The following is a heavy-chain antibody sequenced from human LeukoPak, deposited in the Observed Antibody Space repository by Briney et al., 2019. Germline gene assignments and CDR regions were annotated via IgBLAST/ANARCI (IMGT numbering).Heavy chain of an antibody. CDR1: GFTFNRHH. D-gene: IGHD3-10*01. V-gene: IGHV3-15*01. CDR2: IKSKTDGGTT. J-gene: IGHJ3*02. Sequence: GGSLRLSCAASGFTFNRHHMNWVRQAPGKGLEWVGRIKSKTDGGTTDYAAPVKGRFTISRDDSKNTLYLQMNSLRTEDTAVYYCTTDYYGSGSYPDAFDIWGRGTMVTVSS. CDR3: TTDYYGSGSYPDAFDI.